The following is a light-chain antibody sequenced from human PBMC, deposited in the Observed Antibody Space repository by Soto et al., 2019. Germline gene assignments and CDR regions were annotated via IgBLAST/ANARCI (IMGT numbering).Light chain of an antibody. V-gene: IGKV3-20*01. CDR2: GAS. Sequence: EIVLTQSPGTLSLSPGERATLSCRASQSISSSYLAWHQQKSGQAPRLLIYGASSRATGIPDRFSGSGSGTDFTLTISRLEPEDFAVYYCQPYGMSPWTFGQGTKVEIK. CDR3: QPYGMSPWT. J-gene: IGKJ1*01. CDR1: QSISSSY.